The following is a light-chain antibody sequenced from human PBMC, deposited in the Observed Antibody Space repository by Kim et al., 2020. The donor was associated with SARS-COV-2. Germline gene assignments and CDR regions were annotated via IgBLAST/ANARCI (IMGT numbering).Light chain of an antibody. Sequence: EIVMTQSPATLSVSPGERATLSCRASQSVGTNLAWYQLRPGQAPRLLIYGASTRATGVPARFSGSGSGTEFTLTITSPQSEDFAVYYCQQYNRWPPYIFGLGTKLEIK. V-gene: IGKV3-15*01. J-gene: IGKJ2*01. CDR3: QQYNRWPPYI. CDR2: GAS. CDR1: QSVGTN.